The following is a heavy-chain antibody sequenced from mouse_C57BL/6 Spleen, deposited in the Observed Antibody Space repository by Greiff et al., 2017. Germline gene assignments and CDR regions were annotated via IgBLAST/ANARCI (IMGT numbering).Heavy chain of an antibody. D-gene: IGHD1-1*01. CDR2: IDPANSDT. CDR3: ASYYGRRGLFAY. V-gene: IGHV14-4*01. J-gene: IGHJ3*01. CDR1: GFNIKDDY. Sequence: VQLQQSGAELVRPGASVKLSCKASGFNIKDDYMHWVKQRPEQGLEWIGWIDPANSDTEYASKFQGKATITVDTSSTTAYLQLSSLTSEDTAVYYCASYYGRRGLFAYWGQGTLVTVSS.